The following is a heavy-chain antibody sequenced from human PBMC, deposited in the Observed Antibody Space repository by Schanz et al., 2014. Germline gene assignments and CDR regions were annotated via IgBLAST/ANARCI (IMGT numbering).Heavy chain of an antibody. CDR1: GFSFTTYA. Sequence: VQLVESGGGLVKPGGSLRLSCASSGFSFTTYAMSWVRQAPGKGLEWVALVSSDGNNDYYTDSVKGRFTISRDNSKNTVHLQMNSLRAEDTAVYYCAKSLESCPGGRCSRGYFDYWGQGTLVTVSS. D-gene: IGHD2-8*02. V-gene: IGHV3-30*18. CDR2: VSSDGNND. J-gene: IGHJ4*02. CDR3: AKSLESCPGGRCSRGYFDY.